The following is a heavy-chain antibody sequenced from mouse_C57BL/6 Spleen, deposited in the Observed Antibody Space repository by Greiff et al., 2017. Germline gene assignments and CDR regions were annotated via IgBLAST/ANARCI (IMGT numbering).Heavy chain of an antibody. CDR1: GYTFTEYT. Sequence: QVQLKESGAELVKPGASVKLSCKASGYTFTEYTIHWVKQRSGQGLEWIGWFYPGSGSIKYNEKFKDKATLTADKYSSTVYMELSRLTSEDSAVYFCSRREDEGLRLHFFAYWGQGTLVTVSA. CDR3: SRREDEGLRLHFFAY. D-gene: IGHD3-2*02. CDR2: FYPGSGSI. J-gene: IGHJ3*01. V-gene: IGHV1-62-2*01.